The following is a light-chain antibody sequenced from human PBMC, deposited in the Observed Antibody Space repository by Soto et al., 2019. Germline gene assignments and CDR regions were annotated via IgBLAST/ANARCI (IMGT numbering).Light chain of an antibody. V-gene: IGKV3-15*01. Sequence: EIVMTQSPATLSLSPGDRATLSCRASQSVSRYLAWYQHKPGQAPRLLIYGASTRATGIPARFSGSGSGTEFTLTISSLQSEDFAVYSCQQYNNWPPLTFGGGSKVDI. CDR2: GAS. CDR1: QSVSRY. J-gene: IGKJ4*01. CDR3: QQYNNWPPLT.